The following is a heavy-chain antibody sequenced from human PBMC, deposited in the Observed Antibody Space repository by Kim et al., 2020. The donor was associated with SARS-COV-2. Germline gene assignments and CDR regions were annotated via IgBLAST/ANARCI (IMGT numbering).Heavy chain of an antibody. D-gene: IGHD3-22*01. V-gene: IGHV3-7*01. J-gene: IGHJ5*02. CDR2: IKQDGSEK. CDR1: GFTFSSYW. Sequence: GGSLRLSCAASGFTFSSYWMSWVRQAPGKGLEWVANIKQDGSEKYYVDSVKGRFTISRDNAKNSLYLQMNSLRAEDTAVYYCARPGYYYDSSGYFGSNWFDPWGQGALVTLSS. CDR3: ARPGYYYDSSGYFGSNWFDP.